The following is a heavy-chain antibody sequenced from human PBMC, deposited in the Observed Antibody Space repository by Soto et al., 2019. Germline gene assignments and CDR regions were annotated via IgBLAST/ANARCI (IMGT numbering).Heavy chain of an antibody. CDR2: IIPIFGTA. V-gene: IGHV1-69*13. Sequence: GASVKVSCKASGGTFSSYAISWVRQAPGQGLEWMGGIIPIFGTANYAQKFQGRVTITADESTSTAYMELSSLRSEDTAVYYCAREAAAGLGHDYWGQGTLVTVSS. CDR1: GGTFSSYA. J-gene: IGHJ4*02. CDR3: AREAAAGLGHDY. D-gene: IGHD6-13*01.